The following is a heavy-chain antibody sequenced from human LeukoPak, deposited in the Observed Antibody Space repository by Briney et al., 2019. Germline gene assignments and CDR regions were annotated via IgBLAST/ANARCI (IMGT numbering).Heavy chain of an antibody. CDR3: ARSRQLIWELYFDY. V-gene: IGHV4-38-2*02. CDR2: FYHSGRT. CDR1: RYSISSGYY. Sequence: SETLSLTCTVSRYSISSGYYWGWIRQPPGKGLEWIGSFYHSGRTYYNPSLKSRVTITVDTSENQFSLKLSSVTAADTAVYYCARSRQLIWELYFDYWGQGTLVTVSS. D-gene: IGHD1-26*01. J-gene: IGHJ4*02.